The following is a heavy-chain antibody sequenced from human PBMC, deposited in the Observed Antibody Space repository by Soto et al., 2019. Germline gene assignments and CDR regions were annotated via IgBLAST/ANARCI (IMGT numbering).Heavy chain of an antibody. CDR1: GGTFSSYA. V-gene: IGHV1-69*13. J-gene: IGHJ6*02. Sequence: SVKVSCKASGGTFSSYAINWVRQAPGQGLEWMGGIIPIFGTANYAQKFQGRVTITADESTSTAYMELSSLRSEDTAVYYCARGDYYDSSGYYYDYYYYGMDVWGQGTTVTVSS. D-gene: IGHD3-22*01. CDR2: IIPIFGTA. CDR3: ARGDYYDSSGYYYDYYYYGMDV.